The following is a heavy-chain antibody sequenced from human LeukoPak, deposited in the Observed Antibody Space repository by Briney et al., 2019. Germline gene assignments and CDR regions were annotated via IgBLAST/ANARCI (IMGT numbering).Heavy chain of an antibody. CDR3: ASRDYFDY. V-gene: IGHV3-48*02. Sequence: GGSLRLSCAASGFTFSTKSMNWVRQAPGKGLEWVSYITADSGTTYYADSVKGRFTISRDNAKNSLYLQMNSLRDEDTAVYYCASRDYFDYWGQGTLVTVSS. CDR2: ITADSGTT. CDR1: GFTFSTKS. J-gene: IGHJ4*02.